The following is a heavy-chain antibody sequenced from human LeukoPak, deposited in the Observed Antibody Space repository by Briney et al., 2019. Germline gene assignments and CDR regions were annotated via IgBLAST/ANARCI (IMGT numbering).Heavy chain of an antibody. CDR2: ISSNGDST. CDR3: AREGVSSGSYSY. V-gene: IGHV3-64*01. J-gene: IGHJ4*02. CDR1: GFTFSKYA. Sequence: GGSLRLSCAASGFTFSKYAMHWVRQAPGKGLEYASAISSNGDSTYYANSVQGRFIISRDNSKNTLYLQMGSLRVEGMGVYYCAREGVSSGSYSYWGQGTLVTVSS. D-gene: IGHD1-26*01.